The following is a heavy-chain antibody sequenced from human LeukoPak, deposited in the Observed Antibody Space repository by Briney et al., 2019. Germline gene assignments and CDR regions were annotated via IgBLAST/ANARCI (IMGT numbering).Heavy chain of an antibody. CDR3: AKCSYYYDSSGSYDFDY. CDR2: ISGSGGST. D-gene: IGHD3-22*01. CDR1: GFTFSSYS. J-gene: IGHJ4*02. V-gene: IGHV3-23*01. Sequence: PGGSLRLSGAASGFTFSSYSMNWVLQAPGKGLEWVSAISGSGGSTYYADSVKGRFTISRDNSKNTLYLQMNSLRAEDTAVYYCAKCSYYYDSSGSYDFDYWGQGTLVTVSS.